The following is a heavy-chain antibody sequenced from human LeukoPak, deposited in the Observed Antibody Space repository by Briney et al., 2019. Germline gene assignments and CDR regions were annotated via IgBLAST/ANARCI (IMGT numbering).Heavy chain of an antibody. V-gene: IGHV1-46*01. CDR3: ARDTSRNSNDY. D-gene: IGHD1-20*01. J-gene: IGHJ4*02. Sequence: ASVTVSCMASGYTFTRYYMHWVRQAPGQGREWMGIINPSGGGTNYAQNFQGRVTMTRDTSTSTVYMELSSLRSEDTAMYYCARDTSRNSNDYWGQGTLVTVSS. CDR1: GYTFTRYY. CDR2: INPSGGGT.